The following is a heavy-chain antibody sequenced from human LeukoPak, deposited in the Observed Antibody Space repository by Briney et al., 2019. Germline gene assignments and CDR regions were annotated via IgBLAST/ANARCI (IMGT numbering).Heavy chain of an antibody. CDR3: ARVGSWYGELDY. CDR2: IYHSGST. V-gene: IGHV4-39*07. CDR1: GGSVSRSPYY. Sequence: SETLSLTCTVSGGSVSRSPYYWGWIRQPPGKGLEWIGNIYHSGSTYYNPSLKSRVTISVDTSKNQFSLKLSSVTAADTAVYYCARVGSWYGELDYWGQGTLVTVSS. J-gene: IGHJ4*02. D-gene: IGHD6-13*01.